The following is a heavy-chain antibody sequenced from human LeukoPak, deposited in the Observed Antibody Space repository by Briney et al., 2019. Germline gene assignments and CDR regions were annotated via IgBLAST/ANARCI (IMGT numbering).Heavy chain of an antibody. Sequence: PSETLSLTCTVSGGSVSSYYWSWIRQPPGKGLEWIGYIYYSGSTNYNPSLKSRVTISVDTSKNQFSLKLSSVTAADTAVYYCARGEKVATIRPHRYHWYFDLWGRGTLVTVSS. CDR2: IYYSGST. J-gene: IGHJ2*01. CDR3: ARGEKVATIRPHRYHWYFDL. V-gene: IGHV4-59*02. CDR1: GGSVSSYY. D-gene: IGHD5-12*01.